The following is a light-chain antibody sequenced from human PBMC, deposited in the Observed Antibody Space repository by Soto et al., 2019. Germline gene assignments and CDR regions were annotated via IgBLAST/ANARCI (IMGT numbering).Light chain of an antibody. CDR2: DVS. CDR1: SSDVGSYNY. Sequence: QSVLTQPRSVSGSPGESVTISCSGTSSDVGSYNYVSWYQQYPGKAPKVVIYDVSERPSEVPVRFSGSKSGNTASLTISGLQAEDEADYYCSSYTSSSSIFGGGTKLTVL. J-gene: IGLJ2*01. V-gene: IGLV2-11*01. CDR3: SSYTSSSSI.